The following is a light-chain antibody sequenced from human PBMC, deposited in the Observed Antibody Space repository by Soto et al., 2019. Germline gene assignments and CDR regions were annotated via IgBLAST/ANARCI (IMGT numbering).Light chain of an antibody. Sequence: DIQMTQSPSSLSASVGDRVTITCQASQDIRKYLNWYQQKPGRAPKRLIYGASNLETGVPSRFSGSGYGTDFTFTISSLQPEDFATYYCQHYDNLPPFTFGPGTKVAIK. J-gene: IGKJ3*01. CDR2: GAS. V-gene: IGKV1-33*01. CDR1: QDIRKY. CDR3: QHYDNLPPFT.